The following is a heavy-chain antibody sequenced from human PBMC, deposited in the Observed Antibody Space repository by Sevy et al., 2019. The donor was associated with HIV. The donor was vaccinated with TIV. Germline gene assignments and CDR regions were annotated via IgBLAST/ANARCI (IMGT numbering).Heavy chain of an antibody. Sequence: GGSLRLSCAASGFTFSSYAMHWVRQAPGKGLEWVAVISYGGSNKYYADSVKGRFTISRDNSKNTLYLQMNSLRAEDTAVYYCARDNDISATGTGYFDYWGQGTLVTVSS. D-gene: IGHD3-9*01. CDR3: ARDNDISATGTGYFDY. V-gene: IGHV3-30-3*01. J-gene: IGHJ4*02. CDR2: ISYGGSNK. CDR1: GFTFSSYA.